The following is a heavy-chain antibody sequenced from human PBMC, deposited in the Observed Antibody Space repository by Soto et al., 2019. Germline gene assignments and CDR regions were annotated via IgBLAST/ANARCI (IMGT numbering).Heavy chain of an antibody. CDR2: IWYDGSNK. CDR3: ARDRGYYDSSGYHLDGLDFDY. J-gene: IGHJ4*02. CDR1: GFTFSSYG. D-gene: IGHD3-22*01. V-gene: IGHV3-33*01. Sequence: GGSLRLSCAASGFTFSSYGMHWVRQAPGKGLEWVAVIWYDGSNKYYADSVKGRFTISRDNSKNTLYLQMNSLRAEDTAVYHCARDRGYYDSSGYHLDGLDFDYWGQGTLVTVSS.